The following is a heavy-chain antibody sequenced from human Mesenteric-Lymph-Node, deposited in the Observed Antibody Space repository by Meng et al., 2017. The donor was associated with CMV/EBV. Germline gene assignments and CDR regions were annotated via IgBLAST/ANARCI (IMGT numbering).Heavy chain of an antibody. V-gene: IGHV3-30*04. CDR1: GFTFSNFA. J-gene: IGHJ4*02. CDR3: VRDRRRWASNSWYHDF. Sequence: GESLKISCAASGFTFSNFAMHWVRRAPGKGLEWVAVVSYEGDNYYYADSVRGRFTISRDNSKNTLYLQMNTLRTEDTAVYYCVRDRRRWASNSWYHDFWGQGTLVTVSS. D-gene: IGHD6-13*01. CDR2: VSYEGDNY.